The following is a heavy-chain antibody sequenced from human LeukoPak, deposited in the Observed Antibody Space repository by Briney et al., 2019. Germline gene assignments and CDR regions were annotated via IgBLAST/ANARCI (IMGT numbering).Heavy chain of an antibody. Sequence: GGSLRLSCAASGFTFSSYAMHWVRQAPGKGLEWVAVISYDGSNKYYADSVKGRFTISRGNSKNTLYLQMNSLRAEDTAVYYCARIYRIQLWFPDYWGQGTLVTVSS. CDR1: GFTFSSYA. CDR3: ARIYRIQLWFPDY. J-gene: IGHJ4*02. D-gene: IGHD5-18*01. V-gene: IGHV3-30-3*01. CDR2: ISYDGSNK.